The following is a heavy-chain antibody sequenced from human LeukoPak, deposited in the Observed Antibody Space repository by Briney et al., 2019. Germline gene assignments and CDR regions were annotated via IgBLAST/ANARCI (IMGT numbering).Heavy chain of an antibody. CDR2: IVVGSGNT. V-gene: IGHV1-58*02. J-gene: IGHJ6*03. D-gene: IGHD3-10*01. CDR3: ARDLYYGSGSYYNPQANYYYMDV. Sequence: ASVKVSCKASGFTFTSSAMQWVRQARGQRLEWIGWIVVGSGNTNYAQKFQERVTITRDMSTSTAYMELSRLRSDDTAVYYCARDLYYGSGSYYNPQANYYYMDVWGKGTTVTISS. CDR1: GFTFTSSA.